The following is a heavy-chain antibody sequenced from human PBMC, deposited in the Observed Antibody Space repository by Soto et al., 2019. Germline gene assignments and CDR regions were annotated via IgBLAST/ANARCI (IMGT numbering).Heavy chain of an antibody. CDR1: GFTFKNFS. CDR2: VSFDRTKT. D-gene: IGHD2-2*01. V-gene: IGHV3-30*01. J-gene: IGHJ6*02. Sequence: QVQLVESGGGVVQPGQSLRLSCEGSGFTFKNFSMSWVRQAPGNGLECVASVSFDRTKTFYADSLKCRFTVSSDNSKDTLSLQMDSLRPEDTAVYFCVRDGRDCSSVRGDTPGRVYGLDVWGQGTAVTVSS. CDR3: VRDGRDCSSVRGDTPGRVYGLDV.